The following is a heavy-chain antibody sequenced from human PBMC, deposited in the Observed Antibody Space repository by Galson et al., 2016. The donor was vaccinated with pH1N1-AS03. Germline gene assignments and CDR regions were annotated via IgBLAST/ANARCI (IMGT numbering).Heavy chain of an antibody. CDR2: RYWRSKWYI. CDR1: GDSVSSNIYA. V-gene: IGHV6-1*01. Sequence: CAISGDSVSSNIYAWIWISNSPSRALEWLVRRYWRSKWYIDYALSFRSRITINPHTSKNQFSLPLTSVIPDDAAVYFCSRGRYSGFDIWGQGATVTVSS. CDR3: SRGRYSGFDI. D-gene: IGHD2-15*01. J-gene: IGHJ3*02.